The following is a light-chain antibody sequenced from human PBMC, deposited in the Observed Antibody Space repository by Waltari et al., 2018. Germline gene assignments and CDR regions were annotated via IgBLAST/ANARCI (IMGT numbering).Light chain of an antibody. CDR1: QNVLSTSNSENY. J-gene: IGKJ3*01. CDR2: WAS. Sequence: DIVMTQSPDSLAVSLGERATINCKSSQNVLSTSNSENYLSWYQQKPGQPSWLLIYWASTRESGVPDRFSGSGSGTDFTLTIRSLQAEDVAVYYCQQYYSSPFTFGPGTKVDIK. V-gene: IGKV4-1*01. CDR3: QQYYSSPFT.